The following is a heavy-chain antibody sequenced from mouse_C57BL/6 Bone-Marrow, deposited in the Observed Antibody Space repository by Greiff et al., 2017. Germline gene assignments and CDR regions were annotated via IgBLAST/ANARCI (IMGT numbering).Heavy chain of an antibody. CDR3: ARRGYYGYEYFDY. J-gene: IGHJ2*01. CDR2: IDPANGNT. Sequence: VQLQQSVAELVRPGASVKLSCTASGFNIKNTYMHWVKQRPEQGLEWIGRIDPANGNTKYAPKFQGKATITEDTYSNTAYLQLSSLTSEDPAICYCARRGYYGYEYFDYWGQGTTLTVSS. V-gene: IGHV14-3*01. CDR1: GFNIKNTY. D-gene: IGHD2-2*01.